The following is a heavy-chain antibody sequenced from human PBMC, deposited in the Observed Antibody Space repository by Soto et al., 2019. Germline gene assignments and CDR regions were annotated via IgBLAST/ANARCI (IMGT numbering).Heavy chain of an antibody. V-gene: IGHV4-59*01. D-gene: IGHD2-15*01. CDR3: ARAHAPTLPFDY. CDR2: IFHSGNA. CDR1: GGSIRNVY. Sequence: SETLSLTCTVSGGSIRNVYWSWIRQAPGKGLEWIGFIFHSGNAKYNPSLKSRVTISVDTSKNQFSLSLDSVTAADTAVYFCARAHAPTLPFDYWGQGTLVTVSS. J-gene: IGHJ4*01.